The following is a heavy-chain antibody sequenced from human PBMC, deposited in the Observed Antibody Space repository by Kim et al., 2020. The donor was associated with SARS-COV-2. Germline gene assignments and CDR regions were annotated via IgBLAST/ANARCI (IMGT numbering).Heavy chain of an antibody. J-gene: IGHJ6*02. CDR2: ISSSSSYI. CDR1: GFTFSSYS. V-gene: IGHV3-21*01. Sequence: GGSLRLSCAASGFTFSSYSMNWVRQAPGKGLEWVSSISSSSSYIYYADSVKGRFTISRDNAKNSLYLQMNSLRAEDTAVYYCARDLGSDNWGGYYHYGMDVWGQGTTVTVSS. CDR3: ARDLGSDNWGGYYHYGMDV. D-gene: IGHD7-27*01.